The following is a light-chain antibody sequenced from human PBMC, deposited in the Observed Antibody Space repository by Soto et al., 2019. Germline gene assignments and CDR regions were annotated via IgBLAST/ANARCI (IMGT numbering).Light chain of an antibody. CDR3: QKYNSALT. CDR2: AAS. CDR1: QGISTY. J-gene: IGKJ4*01. Sequence: DIQMTQSPSSLSASVGDGVTTTCRASQGISTYLAWYQQKPGKVPKLLIYAASTLQSGVSSRFSGSGSGTDFILTISSLQPEDVATYYCQKYNSALTFGGGTKVDIK. V-gene: IGKV1-27*01.